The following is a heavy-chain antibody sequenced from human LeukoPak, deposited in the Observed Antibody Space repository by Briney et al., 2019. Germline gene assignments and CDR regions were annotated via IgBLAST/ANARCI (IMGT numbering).Heavy chain of an antibody. CDR1: GFTFSGYA. CDR2: MSGNGGSR. Sequence: GGSLRLSCAASGFTFSGYAMTWVRQAPGKGLEWVSTMSGNGGSRYYTVSVKGRFTISRDNSMNTLYLQMNGLRAEDTAVYYCANAEIAVAGTDYYYYYGMDVWGQGTTVTVSS. J-gene: IGHJ6*02. V-gene: IGHV3-23*01. D-gene: IGHD6-19*01. CDR3: ANAEIAVAGTDYYYYYGMDV.